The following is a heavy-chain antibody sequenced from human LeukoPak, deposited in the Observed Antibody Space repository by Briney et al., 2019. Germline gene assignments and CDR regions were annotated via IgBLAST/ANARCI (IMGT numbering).Heavy chain of an antibody. CDR1: GYSISSGYY. V-gene: IGHV4-38-2*01. Sequence: PSETLSLTCAVSGYSISSGYYWGWIRQPPGKGLEWIGSIYHSGSTYYNPSLKSRVTISVDTSKNKFSLKLSSVTAADTAVYYCSRSLYYYYYMDVWGKGTTVTVSS. CDR2: IYHSGST. CDR3: SRSLYYYYYMDV. J-gene: IGHJ6*03.